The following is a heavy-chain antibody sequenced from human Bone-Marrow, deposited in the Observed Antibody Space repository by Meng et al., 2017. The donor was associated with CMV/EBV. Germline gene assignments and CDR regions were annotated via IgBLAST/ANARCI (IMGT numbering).Heavy chain of an antibody. CDR1: GYSISSGYY. V-gene: IGHV4-38-2*02. J-gene: IGHJ6*02. CDR2: IYHSGST. CDR3: ARDQGYYYYYGMDV. Sequence: SEPLSLTCTVSGYSISSGYYWGWIRQPPGKGLEWIGSIYHSGSTYYSPSLKSRVTISVDTSKNQFSLKLSSVTAADTAVYYCARDQGYYYYYGMDVWGQGTTVTVSS.